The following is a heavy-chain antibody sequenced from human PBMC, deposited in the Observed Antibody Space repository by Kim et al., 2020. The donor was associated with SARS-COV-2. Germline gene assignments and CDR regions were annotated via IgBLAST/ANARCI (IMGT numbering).Heavy chain of an antibody. D-gene: IGHD2-15*01. Sequence: GGSLRLSCAASGFTFDDYGMSWVRQAPGKGLEWVSGINWNGGSTGYADSVKGRFTISRDNAKNSLYLQMNSLRAEDTALYYCARDADCSGGSCYSHWFDPWGQGTLVTVSS. V-gene: IGHV3-20*04. J-gene: IGHJ5*02. CDR2: INWNGGST. CDR3: ARDADCSGGSCYSHWFDP. CDR1: GFTFDDYG.